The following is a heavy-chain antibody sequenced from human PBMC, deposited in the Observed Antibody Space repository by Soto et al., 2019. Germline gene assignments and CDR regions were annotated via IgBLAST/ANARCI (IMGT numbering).Heavy chain of an antibody. Sequence: SVKVSCKASGGTFSSHAISWVRQARGQGLEWMGGIIPIFGTANYAQKFQGRVTITADESTSTAYMELSSLRSEDTAVYYCARDHPRGYYDSSGYLDAFDIWGQGTMVTVSS. CDR2: IIPIFGTA. D-gene: IGHD3-22*01. J-gene: IGHJ3*02. CDR3: ARDHPRGYYDSSGYLDAFDI. V-gene: IGHV1-69*13. CDR1: GGTFSSHA.